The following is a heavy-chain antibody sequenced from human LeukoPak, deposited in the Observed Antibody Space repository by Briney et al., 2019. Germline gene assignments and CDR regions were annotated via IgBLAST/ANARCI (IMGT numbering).Heavy chain of an antibody. Sequence: PSETLSLTCTVSGGSISSSSYYWGWIRQPPGKGLEWIGSIYYSGSTYYNPSLKSRVTISVDTSKNQFSLKLSSVTAADTAVYYCARDDRDYYGSGSIFDYWGQGTLVTVSS. CDR2: IYYSGST. CDR3: ARDDRDYYGSGSIFDY. CDR1: GGSISSSSYY. V-gene: IGHV4-39*07. D-gene: IGHD3-10*01. J-gene: IGHJ4*02.